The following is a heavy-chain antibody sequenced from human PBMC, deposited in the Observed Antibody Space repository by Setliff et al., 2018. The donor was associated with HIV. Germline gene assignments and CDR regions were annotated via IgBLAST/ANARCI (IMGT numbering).Heavy chain of an antibody. V-gene: IGHV4-61*09. J-gene: IGHJ6*03. CDR1: GGSISSGSYY. D-gene: IGHD6-13*01. CDR2: IYTSGST. CDR3: VGSTIAAAVYYYYYYMDV. Sequence: SETLSLTCTVSGGSISSGSYYWSWIRQPAGKGLEWIGHIYTSGSTNYNPSLKSRVTISVDTSKNQFSLKLSSVTAADTAVYYCVGSTIAAAVYYYYYYMDVWGKGTTVTVSS.